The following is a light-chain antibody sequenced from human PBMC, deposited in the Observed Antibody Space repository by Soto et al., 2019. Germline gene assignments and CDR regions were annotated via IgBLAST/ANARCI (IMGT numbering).Light chain of an antibody. Sequence: QSALTQPASVSGSPGQSITISCTGTSSDVGGYNYVSWYQQHPGKAPKLMIYDVSNRPSGVSNRFSGSKSGNTASLTISGLQAEDEADYYCSSYTISSRLVVFGGGTKLTVL. V-gene: IGLV2-14*01. CDR1: SSDVGGYNY. CDR2: DVS. CDR3: SSYTISSRLVV. J-gene: IGLJ2*01.